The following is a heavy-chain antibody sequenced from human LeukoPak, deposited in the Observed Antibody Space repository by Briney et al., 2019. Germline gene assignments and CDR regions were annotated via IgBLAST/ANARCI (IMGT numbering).Heavy chain of an antibody. V-gene: IGHV3-48*01. J-gene: IGHJ4*02. D-gene: IGHD3-10*01. CDR2: ISSSSSTI. Sequence: GGSLRLSCAASGFTFSSYSMNWVRQAPGKGLEWVSYISSSSSTIYYADSVKGRFTISRDNSKDTLFLQMNGLRAEDTAIYYCVKEKGGLWGFGELAYFDSWGQGTLVTVSS. CDR3: VKEKGGLWGFGELAYFDS. CDR1: GFTFSSYS.